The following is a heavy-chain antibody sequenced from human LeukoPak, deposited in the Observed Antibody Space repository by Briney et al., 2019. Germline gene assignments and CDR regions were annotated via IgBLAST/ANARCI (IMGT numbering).Heavy chain of an antibody. CDR1: GFSFSSYG. CDR2: IRSDGSNK. Sequence: GGSLRLSCAGSGFSFSSYGVHWVRQAPGKGLEWMAFIRSDGSNKYCADSVKGRFTISRDNSKNTLYLQMNSLRAEDTAVYYCARILDSAWGELGYWGQGTLVTVSS. D-gene: IGHD6-19*01. V-gene: IGHV3-30*02. J-gene: IGHJ4*02. CDR3: ARILDSAWGELGY.